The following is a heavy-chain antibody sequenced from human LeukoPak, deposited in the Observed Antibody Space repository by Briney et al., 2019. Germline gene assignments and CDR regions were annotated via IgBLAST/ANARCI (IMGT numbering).Heavy chain of an antibody. CDR2: IRSKANSYAT. CDR3: ARDGLLGYFDY. J-gene: IGHJ4*02. V-gene: IGHV3-73*01. Sequence: GGSLKLSCAASGFTFSGSAMHWVRQASGKGLEWVGRIRSKANSYATAYAASVKGRFTISRDDSKNTAYLQMNSLRAEDTAVYYCARDGLLGYFDYWGQGTLVTVSS. D-gene: IGHD5-24*01. CDR1: GFTFSGSA.